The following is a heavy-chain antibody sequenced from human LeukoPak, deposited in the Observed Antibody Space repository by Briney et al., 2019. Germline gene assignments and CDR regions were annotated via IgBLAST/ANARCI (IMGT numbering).Heavy chain of an antibody. Sequence: GASVKVSCKASGYTFTSYGIIWVRQAPGQGLEWMGWISAYNGNINYAQKLQGRVTMTTDTSTSTAYMELRSLRSDDTAVYYCARGLRFGVIPRPFDYWGQGTLVTVSS. CDR3: ARGLRFGVIPRPFDY. D-gene: IGHD3-3*01. CDR2: ISAYNGNI. J-gene: IGHJ4*02. V-gene: IGHV1-18*01. CDR1: GYTFTSYG.